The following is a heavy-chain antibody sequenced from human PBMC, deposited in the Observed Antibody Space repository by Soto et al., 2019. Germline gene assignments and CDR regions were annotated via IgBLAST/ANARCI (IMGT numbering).Heavy chain of an antibody. D-gene: IGHD6-19*01. CDR1: GFIFNFYA. Sequence: QVQLVESGGGVVQPGRSLRLSCAASGFIFNFYAMHWVRQAPGKGLEWVAVISKGGTNKYYADSVKGRFTVSRDNSKKTLFLQVNSLRAEDTAVYYCARDPRGGSGWVGYFDYWGQGTLVTVSS. CDR3: ARDPRGGSGWVGYFDY. J-gene: IGHJ4*02. CDR2: ISKGGTNK. V-gene: IGHV3-30*04.